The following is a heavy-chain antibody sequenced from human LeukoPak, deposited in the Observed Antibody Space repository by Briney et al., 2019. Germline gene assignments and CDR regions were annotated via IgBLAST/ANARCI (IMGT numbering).Heavy chain of an antibody. CDR1: GFTFSDYY. CDR2: ISSSGSTI. D-gene: IGHD3-3*01. V-gene: IGHV3-11*04. Sequence: GGSLRLSCAASGFTFSDYYMSWIRQAPGKGLEWVSYISSSGSTIYYADSVKGRFTISRDNAKNSLYLQINSLRAEDTAVYYCARAPDFWSGYPWAFDIWGQGTMVTVSS. CDR3: ARAPDFWSGYPWAFDI. J-gene: IGHJ3*02.